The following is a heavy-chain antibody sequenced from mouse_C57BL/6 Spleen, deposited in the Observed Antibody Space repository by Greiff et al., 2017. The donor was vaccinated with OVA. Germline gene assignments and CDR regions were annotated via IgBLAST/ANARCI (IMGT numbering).Heavy chain of an antibody. CDR2: IHPNSGNT. J-gene: IGHJ3*01. CDR3: ARGGIYGSSSWFAY. CDR1: GYTFTSYW. Sequence: VQLQQPGAELVKPGASVKLSCKASGYTFTSYWMHWVKQRPGQGLEWIGMIHPNSGNTNYNEKFKSKATLTVDTSSSTAYMQLSSLTSEDSAVYDCARGGIYGSSSWFAYWGQGTLVTVSA. D-gene: IGHD1-1*01. V-gene: IGHV1-64*01.